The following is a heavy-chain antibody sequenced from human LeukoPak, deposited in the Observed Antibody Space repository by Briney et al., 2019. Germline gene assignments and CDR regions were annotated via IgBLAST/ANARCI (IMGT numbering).Heavy chain of an antibody. D-gene: IGHD5-18*01. CDR3: ARSDTANDY. Sequence: GGSLRLSCAASGFTFSSYAMSWVRQAPGKGLEWVSYMSNSGNTIHYADSVKGRFTISRDNAKNSLYLQMNSLRVEDTAVYYCARSDTANDYWGQGILVTVSS. CDR1: GFTFSSYA. V-gene: IGHV3-48*04. J-gene: IGHJ4*01. CDR2: MSNSGNTI.